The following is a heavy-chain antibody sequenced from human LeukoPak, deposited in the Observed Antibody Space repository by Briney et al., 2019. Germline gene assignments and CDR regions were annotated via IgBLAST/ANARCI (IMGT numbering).Heavy chain of an antibody. J-gene: IGHJ5*02. CDR2: INHSGST. V-gene: IGHV4-34*01. CDR3: ARDTAYSSSWSTFWFDP. D-gene: IGHD6-13*01. CDR1: GGSFTNYY. Sequence: PSETLSLTCAVYGGSFTNYYWSWIRQPPGKGLEWIGEINHSGSTKYNPSLKSRVTISIDTSKNQFSLKLSSVTAADTAVYYCARDTAYSSSWSTFWFDPWGQGTLVTVSS.